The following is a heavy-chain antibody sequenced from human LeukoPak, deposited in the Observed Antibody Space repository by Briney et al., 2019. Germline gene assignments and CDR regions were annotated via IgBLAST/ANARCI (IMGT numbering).Heavy chain of an antibody. CDR1: GGSISSYY. V-gene: IGHV4-59*08. Sequence: PSETLSLTCTVSGGSISSYYWSWIRQPPGKGLEWIVYIYYSGSTNYNPSLKSRVTISVDTSKNQFSLKLSSVTAADTAVYYCARGLTDYYGSGSYGDYFDYWGQGTLVTVSS. CDR2: IYYSGST. D-gene: IGHD3-10*01. CDR3: ARGLTDYYGSGSYGDYFDY. J-gene: IGHJ4*02.